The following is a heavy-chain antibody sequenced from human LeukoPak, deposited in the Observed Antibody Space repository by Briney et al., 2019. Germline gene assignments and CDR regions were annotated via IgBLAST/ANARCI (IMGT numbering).Heavy chain of an antibody. CDR1: GYTFTGYY. V-gene: IGHV1-2*02. CDR2: INPNTGGT. CDR3: AREGKRYGAANREPFEY. J-gene: IGHJ4*02. D-gene: IGHD2-15*01. Sequence: GASVKVSCKASGYTFTGYYMHWVRQAPGQGLEWMGWINPNTGGTNYAQQFQGRVTMTRDTSISTAHMELSSLRSDDTAVYYCAREGKRYGAANREPFEYWGQGTLVTVSS.